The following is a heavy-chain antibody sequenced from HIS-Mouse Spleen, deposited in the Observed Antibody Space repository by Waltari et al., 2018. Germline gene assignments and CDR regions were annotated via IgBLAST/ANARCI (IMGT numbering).Heavy chain of an antibody. Sequence: QVQLQESGPGLVKPSQTLSLTCTVSGGSITSAGYYWTWIRPHPGKGLEWIGYIYYSGSTYYNPSLKSRVTISVDTSKNQFSLKLSSVTAADTAVYYCARSPYYDFWSGYSDNWFDPWGQGTLVTVSS. CDR3: ARSPYYDFWSGYSDNWFDP. J-gene: IGHJ5*02. CDR2: IYYSGST. D-gene: IGHD3-3*01. V-gene: IGHV4-31*03. CDR1: GGSITSAGYY.